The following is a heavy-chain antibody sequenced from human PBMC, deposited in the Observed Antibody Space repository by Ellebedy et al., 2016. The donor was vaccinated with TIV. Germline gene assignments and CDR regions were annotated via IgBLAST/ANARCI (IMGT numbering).Heavy chain of an antibody. CDR2: MNPNSGNT. J-gene: IGHJ4*02. V-gene: IGHV1-8*01. CDR3: ARGRYCSSTSCYGGKANRLHGLSY. Sequence: ASVKVSCXASGYTFTSYDINWVRQATGQGLEWMGWMNPNSGNTGYAQKFQGRVTMTRNTSISTAYMELSSLRSEDTAVYYCARGRYCSSTSCYGGKANRLHGLSYWGQGTLVTVSS. D-gene: IGHD2-2*01. CDR1: GYTFTSYD.